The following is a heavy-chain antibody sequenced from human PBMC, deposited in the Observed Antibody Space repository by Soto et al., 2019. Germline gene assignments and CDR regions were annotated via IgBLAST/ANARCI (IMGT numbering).Heavy chain of an antibody. D-gene: IGHD3-3*01. Sequence: GESLKISCKGSGYSFTSYWIGWVRQMPGKGLGWMGIIYPGDSDTRYSPSFQGQVTISADKSISTAYLQWSSLKASDTAMYYCASGLLDFWSPYYYGMDVWGQGTTVTVSS. J-gene: IGHJ6*02. CDR3: ASGLLDFWSPYYYGMDV. V-gene: IGHV5-51*01. CDR2: IYPGDSDT. CDR1: GYSFTSYW.